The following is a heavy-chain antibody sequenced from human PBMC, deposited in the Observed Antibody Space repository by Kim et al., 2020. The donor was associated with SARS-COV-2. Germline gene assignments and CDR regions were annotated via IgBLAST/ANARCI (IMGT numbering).Heavy chain of an antibody. J-gene: IGHJ4*02. V-gene: IGHV4-34*01. CDR2: INHSGST. D-gene: IGHD3-16*01. CDR1: GGSFSGYY. CDR3: ARGLLGYYFDY. Sequence: SETLSLTCAVYGGSFSGYYWSWIRQPPGKGLEWIGEINHSGSTNYNPSLKSRVTISVDTSKNQFSLKLSSVTAADTAVYYCARGLLGYYFDYWGQGTLVTVSA.